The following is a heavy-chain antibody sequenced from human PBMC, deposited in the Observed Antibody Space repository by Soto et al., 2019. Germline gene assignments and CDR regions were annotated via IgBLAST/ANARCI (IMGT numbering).Heavy chain of an antibody. V-gene: IGHV3-23*01. CDR1: GFTFSSYA. D-gene: IGHD1-26*01. CDR2: MSGSGGST. CDR3: AKGLSGSYCNWFDP. J-gene: IGHJ5*02. Sequence: EVQLLESGGGLVQPGGSLRLSCAASGFTFSSYAMSCVRQAPGKGLEWVSAMSGSGGSTYYADSVKGRFTISSDNAKNTLYLRMNSLRAEDTAVYYCAKGLSGSYCNWFDPWGQGTLVTVSS.